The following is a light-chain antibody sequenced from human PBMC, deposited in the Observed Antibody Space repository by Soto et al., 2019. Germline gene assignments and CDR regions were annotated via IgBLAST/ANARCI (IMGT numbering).Light chain of an antibody. CDR2: DAS. CDR1: QSVSSY. J-gene: IGKJ4*01. V-gene: IGKV3-11*01. CDR3: QQRSNWPST. Sequence: EIVLTQSPATLSLSPGDRATLSCRASQSVSSYLAWYQQKPGQAPRLLIYDASNRATGIPARFSGSGSGEDFPLTITSLEPEEFAVYYCQQRSNWPSTFGGGTTVEIK.